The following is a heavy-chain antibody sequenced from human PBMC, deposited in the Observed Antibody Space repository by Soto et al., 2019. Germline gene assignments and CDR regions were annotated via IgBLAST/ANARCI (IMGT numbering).Heavy chain of an antibody. CDR1: GFTFSSYA. CDR2: ISGSGGST. D-gene: IGHD6-13*01. CDR3: AKVSSSWYSAEYYFDY. Sequence: GGSLRLSCAASGFTFSSYAMSWVRQAPGKGLEWVSAISGSGGSTYYADSVEGRFTISRDNSKNTLYLQMNSLRAEDTAVYYCAKVSSSWYSAEYYFDYWGQGTLVTVSS. V-gene: IGHV3-23*01. J-gene: IGHJ4*02.